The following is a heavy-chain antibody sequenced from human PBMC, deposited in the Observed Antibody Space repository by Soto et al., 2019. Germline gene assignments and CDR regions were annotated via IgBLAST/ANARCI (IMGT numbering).Heavy chain of an antibody. J-gene: IGHJ6*02. V-gene: IGHV4-31*03. CDR3: ARSPAHCGGDCHPEGMDV. D-gene: IGHD2-21*02. CDR2: IFYSGST. CDR1: GGSISSGGYY. Sequence: PSETLSLTCTVSGGSISSGGYYWSWIRQHPGKGLEWIGYIFYSGSTYYNPSLKSRVTISIDTSKNQFSLKLSSVTAADTAVYYCARSPAHCGGDCHPEGMDVWGQGTSVTVSS.